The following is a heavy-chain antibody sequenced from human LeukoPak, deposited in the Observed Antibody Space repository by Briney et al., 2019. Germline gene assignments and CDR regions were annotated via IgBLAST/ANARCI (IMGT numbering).Heavy chain of an antibody. D-gene: IGHD6-19*01. V-gene: IGHV3-7*05. J-gene: IGHJ5*02. CDR2: IKQDGTEK. CDR3: AIRMTVAANWFDP. Sequence: HAGGSLRLSCAASGFTFSNYWMNWVRQAPGKGLEWVANIKQDGTEKYYVDSVKGRFTISRDNAENSLNLQMNSLRAKDTAVYYCAIRMTVAANWFDPWGQGTLVTVSS. CDR1: GFTFSNYW.